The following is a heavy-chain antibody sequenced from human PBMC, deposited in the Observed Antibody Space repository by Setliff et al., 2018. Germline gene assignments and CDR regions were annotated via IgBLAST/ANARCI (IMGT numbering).Heavy chain of an antibody. J-gene: IGHJ4*02. Sequence: GESLKISCKASGYIFTTYWIGWVRQMPGKGLEWMGTIWPGDSDTRYNPSFQGQVTISVDKSISTVYLHWSSLKASDTAMYYCARDSNYEGAYDYWGQGTLVTVSS. CDR2: IWPGDSDT. CDR3: ARDSNYEGAYDY. CDR1: GYIFTTYW. V-gene: IGHV5-51*01. D-gene: IGHD4-4*01.